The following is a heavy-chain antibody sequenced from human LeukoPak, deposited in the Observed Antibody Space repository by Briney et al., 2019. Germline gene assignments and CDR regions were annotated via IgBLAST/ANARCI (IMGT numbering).Heavy chain of an antibody. CDR3: AAYSYGDYWYFDL. CDR2: IYTSGRT. CDR1: GGSISSGSYD. Sequence: PSQTXSLTCTGSGGSISSGSYDWRWIRQPAGKGLEWIVRIYTSGRTNYKPTLKRRITITVETNKNQYSLKLSSVTAADTAVYYCAAYSYGDYWYFDLWGRGTLVTVSS. J-gene: IGHJ2*01. D-gene: IGHD4-17*01. V-gene: IGHV4-61*02.